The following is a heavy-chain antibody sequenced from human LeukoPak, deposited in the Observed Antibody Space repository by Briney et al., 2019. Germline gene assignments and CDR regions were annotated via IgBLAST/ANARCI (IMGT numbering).Heavy chain of an antibody. CDR2: ISGSGGST. CDR3: AKGPHYDYVWGSYYYFDY. J-gene: IGHJ4*02. CDR1: GFTFSTYA. Sequence: GGSLRLSCAASGFTFSTYAMSWVCQAPGKGLEWVSAISGSGGSTYYADSVKGRFTISRDNSKNTLYLQMNSLRAEDTAVYYCAKGPHYDYVWGSYYYFDYWGQGTLVTVSS. V-gene: IGHV3-23*01. D-gene: IGHD3-16*01.